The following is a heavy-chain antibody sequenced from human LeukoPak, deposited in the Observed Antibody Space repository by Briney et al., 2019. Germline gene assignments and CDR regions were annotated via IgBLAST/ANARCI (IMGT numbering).Heavy chain of an antibody. J-gene: IGHJ3*02. CDR1: GFTVSSNY. D-gene: IGHD2-21*02. CDR2: IYSGGST. Sequence: PGGSLRLSCAASGFTVSSNYMSWVRQAPGKGLEWVSVIYSGGSTYYADSVKGRFTISRDNSKNTLYLQMNSLRAEDTAVYYCARELRGDWTDAFDIWGQGTMVTVSS. CDR3: ARELRGDWTDAFDI. V-gene: IGHV3-53*01.